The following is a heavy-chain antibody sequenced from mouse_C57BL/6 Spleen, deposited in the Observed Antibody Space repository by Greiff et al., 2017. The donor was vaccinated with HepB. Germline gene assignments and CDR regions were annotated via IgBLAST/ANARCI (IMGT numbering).Heavy chain of an antibody. CDR2: IDPSESYT. CDR3: ARITTVVDYYAMDY. CDR1: GYTFTSYW. V-gene: IGHV1-50*01. J-gene: IGHJ4*01. Sequence: QVQLQQPGAELVKPGASVKLSCKASGYTFTSYWMQWVKQRPGQGLEWIGEIDPSESYTNYNQKFKGKATLTVDTSSSTAYMQLSSLTSEDSAVYYCARITTVVDYYAMDYWGQGTSVTVSS. D-gene: IGHD1-1*01.